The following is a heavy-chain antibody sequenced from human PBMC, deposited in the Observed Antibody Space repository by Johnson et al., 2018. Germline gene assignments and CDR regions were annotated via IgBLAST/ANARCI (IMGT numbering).Heavy chain of an antibody. CDR2: INPSAGTT. V-gene: IGHV1-46*03. CDR1: GYIFSNYY. D-gene: IGHD1-26*01. J-gene: IGHJ6*02. Sequence: QLVESGAEVKKPGASVKVSCKASGYIFSNYYIHWVRQAPGQGLEWMGVINPSAGTTTYTQTFQGRVTMTRDTSPSAVYMELSSMRLEDPAVYYCARGVGGLTSGMYVWGQGTTVTVSS. CDR3: ARGVGGLTSGMYV.